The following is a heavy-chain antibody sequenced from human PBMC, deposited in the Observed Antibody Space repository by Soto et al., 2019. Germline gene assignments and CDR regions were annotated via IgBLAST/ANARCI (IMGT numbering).Heavy chain of an antibody. CDR2: INHSGST. CDR3: ARRGCDYIFGSLDY. Sequence: PSETLSLTCAVYGGSFSGYYWSWIRQPPGKGLEWIGEINHSGSTNYNPSLKSRVTISADKSENQFSLRLSSVTAADTAIYYCARRGCDYIFGSLDYWGQGTPVTVSS. D-gene: IGHD2-21*02. V-gene: IGHV4-34*01. CDR1: GGSFSGYY. J-gene: IGHJ4*02.